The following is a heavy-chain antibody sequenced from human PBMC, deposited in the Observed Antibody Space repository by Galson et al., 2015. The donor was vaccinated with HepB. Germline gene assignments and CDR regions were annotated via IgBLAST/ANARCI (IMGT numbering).Heavy chain of an antibody. Sequence: SLRLSCAASGFAFSSYGMHWVRQAPGKGLEWVAVIWYDGGNKYYADSVKGRFTISRDNSKNTLYLQMNSLRAGGTAVYYCARQYYYDSSGYYDPFDYWGQGTLVTVSS. V-gene: IGHV3-33*01. CDR1: GFAFSSYG. CDR3: ARQYYYDSSGYYDPFDY. CDR2: IWYDGGNK. D-gene: IGHD3-22*01. J-gene: IGHJ4*02.